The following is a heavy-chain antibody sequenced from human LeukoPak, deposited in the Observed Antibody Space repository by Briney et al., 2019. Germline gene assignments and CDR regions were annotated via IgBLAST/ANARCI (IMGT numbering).Heavy chain of an antibody. D-gene: IGHD6-13*01. CDR1: GFTVSSNY. CDR3: AKGVIAAAGTGDYFDY. CDR2: IYSGGST. Sequence: GGSLRLSCAASGFTVSSNYMSWVRQAPGKGLEWVSVIYSGGSTYYADSVKGRFTISRDNSKNTLYLQMNSLRAEDTAVYYCAKGVIAAAGTGDYFDYWGQGTLVTVSS. V-gene: IGHV3-53*01. J-gene: IGHJ4*02.